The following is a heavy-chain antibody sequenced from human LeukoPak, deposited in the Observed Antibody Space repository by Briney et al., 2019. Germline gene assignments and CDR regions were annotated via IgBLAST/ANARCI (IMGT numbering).Heavy chain of an antibody. CDR2: IRSRVNAYAT. CDR3: ARHGTTVTTSI. Sequence: GGTLRLSCAASGFTLSGSAMHWVRQASGKRLEWVGRIRSRVNAYATSYAASVKGRFTISRDDSKNTAYLEMNSLKTEDTAVYYCARHGTTVTTSIWGQGTLVTVSS. V-gene: IGHV3-73*01. CDR1: GFTLSGSA. J-gene: IGHJ4*02. D-gene: IGHD4-17*01.